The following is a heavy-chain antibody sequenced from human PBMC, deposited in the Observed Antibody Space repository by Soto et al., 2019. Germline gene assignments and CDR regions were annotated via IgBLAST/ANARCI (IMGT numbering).Heavy chain of an antibody. D-gene: IGHD2-8*01. Sequence: SETLSLTCTVSGGPISSGDYYWSWIRQPPGKGLEWIGYIYYSGSTYYNPSLKSRVTISVDTSKNQFSLKLSSVTAADTAVYYCARSGYCTNGVCYTLFDYWGQGTLVTVSS. CDR2: IYYSGST. J-gene: IGHJ4*02. CDR3: ARSGYCTNGVCYTLFDY. CDR1: GGPISSGDYY. V-gene: IGHV4-30-4*01.